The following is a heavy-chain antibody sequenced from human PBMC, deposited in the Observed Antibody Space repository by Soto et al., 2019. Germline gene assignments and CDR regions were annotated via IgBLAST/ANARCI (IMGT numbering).Heavy chain of an antibody. J-gene: IGHJ6*02. Sequence: QVQLVQSGAEVKEPGSSVRVSCKASGGTFDNFIMNWVRQTPGQGLEWMGGIVPMLGTPTYAEKFKGRVTISATGSTSTMYMEVTRLRPADTAIYYCARNGTYSSSLSQYSGMDVWGQGTTVTSSS. V-gene: IGHV1-69*01. D-gene: IGHD1-26*01. CDR2: IVPMLGTP. CDR1: GGTFDNFI. CDR3: ARNGTYSSSLSQYSGMDV.